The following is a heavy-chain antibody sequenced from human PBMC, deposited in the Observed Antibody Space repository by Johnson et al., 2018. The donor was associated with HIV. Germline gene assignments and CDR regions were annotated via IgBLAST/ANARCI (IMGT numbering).Heavy chain of an antibody. J-gene: IGHJ3*02. Sequence: QVHLVESGGGLVQPGRSLRLSCAASGFTFSDFYINWIRQPPGKGLEWVSYISSSGSTIYYADSVKGRFTISRDNAKNSLYLQVNSLRAEDTAVYYCARSRDGSGGSCPDGFDIWGQGTKVIVSS. V-gene: IGHV3-11*04. D-gene: IGHD2-15*01. CDR1: GFTFSDFY. CDR2: ISSSGSTI. CDR3: ARSRDGSGGSCPDGFDI.